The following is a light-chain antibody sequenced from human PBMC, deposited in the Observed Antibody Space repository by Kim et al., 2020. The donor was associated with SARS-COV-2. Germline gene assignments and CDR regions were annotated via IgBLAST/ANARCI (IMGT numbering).Light chain of an antibody. CDR2: AAS. J-gene: IGKJ5*01. Sequence: ASVGDSVTITCRASQGISSYLAWHQQKPGRPPKVLIYAASSLQSGVPSRCSGSGSGTDFTLTISSLQPEDSATYFCQQFNSYPITFGQGSRLEIK. CDR1: QGISSY. V-gene: IGKV1-9*01. CDR3: QQFNSYPIT.